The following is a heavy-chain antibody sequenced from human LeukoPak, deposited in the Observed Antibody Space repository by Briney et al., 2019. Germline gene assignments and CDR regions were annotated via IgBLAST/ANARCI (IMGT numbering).Heavy chain of an antibody. J-gene: IGHJ6*02. CDR3: ARGFGSSWPYYYYYGMDV. CDR2: MNPNSGNT. V-gene: IGHV1-8*01. CDR1: GYTFTSYD. Sequence: GASVKVSCKASGYTFTSYDINWVRQATGQGLEWMGWMNPNSGNTGYAQKFQGRVTMTRNTSISTAYMELGSLRSEDTAVYYCARGFGSSWPYYYYYGMDVWGQGTTVTVSS. D-gene: IGHD6-13*01.